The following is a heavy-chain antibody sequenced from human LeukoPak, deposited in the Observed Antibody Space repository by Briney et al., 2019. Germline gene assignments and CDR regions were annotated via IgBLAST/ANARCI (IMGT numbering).Heavy chain of an antibody. CDR1: GFTFSGYA. CDR3: TTVAIGYCSGSSCYYFDY. V-gene: IGHV3-23*01. Sequence: GGSLRLSCEASGFTFSGYAMSWVRQAPGKGLEWVSSINAVGARTYYADSVKGRFTISRDNSKNTLYLQMSSLRAEDTALYYCTTVAIGYCSGSSCYYFDYGGQGTLVTVPS. CDR2: INAVGART. D-gene: IGHD2-15*01. J-gene: IGHJ4*02.